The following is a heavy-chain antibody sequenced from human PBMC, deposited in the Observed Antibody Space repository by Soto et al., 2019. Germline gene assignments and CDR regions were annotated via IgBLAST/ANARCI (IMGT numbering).Heavy chain of an antibody. D-gene: IGHD3-22*01. J-gene: IGHJ1*01. V-gene: IGHV1-18*01. CDR3: ARSTAWYYSDSSPSAEYFQH. CDR2: ISAYNGNT. CDR1: GYTIASYG. Sequence: ASVTVSCKASGYTIASYGRSWVRQAPEQGLEWMGWISAYNGNTNYAQKLQGRVTMTTDTSTSTAYMELRSLRSDDTAVYYCARSTAWYYSDSSPSAEYFQHWGQGTLVTVSS.